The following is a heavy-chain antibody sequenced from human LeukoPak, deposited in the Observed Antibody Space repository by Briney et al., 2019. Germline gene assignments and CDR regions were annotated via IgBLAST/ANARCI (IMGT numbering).Heavy chain of an antibody. CDR1: GFTFSSYS. J-gene: IGHJ4*02. CDR2: ISSSSSYI. D-gene: IGHD6-19*01. V-gene: IGHV3-21*01. CDR3: ARGGAVAPKFNFDY. Sequence: GGSLRLSCAASGFTFSSYSMNWVRQAPGKGLEWVSSISSSSSYIYYADSVKGRFTISRDNAKNSLNLQMNSLRAEDTAVYYCARGGAVAPKFNFDYWGQGTLVTVSS.